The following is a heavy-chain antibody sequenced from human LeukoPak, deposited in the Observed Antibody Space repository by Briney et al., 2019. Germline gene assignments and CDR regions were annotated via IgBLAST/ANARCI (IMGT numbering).Heavy chain of an antibody. D-gene: IGHD3-22*01. CDR1: GYTLTELS. CDR2: FDPEDGET. CDR3: ARVRVERITMTVVVLDY. V-gene: IGHV1-24*01. Sequence: ASVKVSCTVSGYTLTELSMHWVRQAPGKGLEWMGGFDPEDGETIYAQKFQGRVTMTEDTSTDTAYMELRSLRSDDTAVYYCARVRVERITMTVVVLDYWGQGTLVTVSS. J-gene: IGHJ4*02.